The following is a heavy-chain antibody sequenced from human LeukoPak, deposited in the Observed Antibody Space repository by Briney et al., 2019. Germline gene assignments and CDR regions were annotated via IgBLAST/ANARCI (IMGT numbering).Heavy chain of an antibody. V-gene: IGHV3-30*02. Sequence: GGSLRLSCAASGFTFSSYGMHWVRQAPGKGLEWVAFIRYDGSNKYYADSVKGRFTISRDNSKNTLYLQMNSLRAEDTAVYYCARTSRGYSSGWYRYWGQGTLVTVSS. CDR1: GFTFSSYG. CDR3: ARTSRGYSSGWYRY. J-gene: IGHJ4*02. D-gene: IGHD6-19*01. CDR2: IRYDGSNK.